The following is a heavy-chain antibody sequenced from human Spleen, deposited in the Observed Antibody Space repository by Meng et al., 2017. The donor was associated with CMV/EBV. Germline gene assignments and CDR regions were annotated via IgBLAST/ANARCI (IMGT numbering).Heavy chain of an antibody. CDR3: LYFVY. CDR1: GFTFNTYS. V-gene: IGHV3-48*04. Sequence: GGSLRLSCAVSGFTFNTYSMNWVRQAPGKGLEWVSYISSSSSSIYYADSVKGRFTVSRDNAKNSLDLQMNSLRAEDTAVYYCLYFVYWGQGTLVTVSS. J-gene: IGHJ4*02. CDR2: ISSSSSSI.